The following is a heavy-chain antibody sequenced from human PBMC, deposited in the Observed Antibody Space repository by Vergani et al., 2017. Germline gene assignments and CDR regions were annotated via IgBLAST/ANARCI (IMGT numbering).Heavy chain of an antibody. CDR1: GGSISSSSYY. CDR2: IYYSGST. J-gene: IGHJ3*02. Sequence: QLQLQESGPGLVKPSETLSLTCTVSGGSISSSSYYWGWIRQPPGKGLEWIGSIYYSGSTYYNPSLKSRVTISVDTSKNQFSLKLSSVTAADTAVYYCARLYVSGVGAFDIWGQGTMVTVSS. V-gene: IGHV4-39*01. D-gene: IGHD3-10*01. CDR3: ARLYVSGVGAFDI.